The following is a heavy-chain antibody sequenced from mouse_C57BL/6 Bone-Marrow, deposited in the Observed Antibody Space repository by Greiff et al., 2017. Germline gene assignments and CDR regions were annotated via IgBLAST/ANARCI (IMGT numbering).Heavy chain of an antibody. CDR3: TGEGYYYCKWYFDV. J-gene: IGHJ1*03. CDR2: IRLKSDNYAT. Sequence: EVKLVESGGGLVQPGGSMKLSCVASGFTFSNYWMNWVRQSPEKGLEWVAQIRLKSDNYATHYAESVKGRFTISRDDSKSSVYLQMNNLRAEDTGIYYCTGEGYYYCKWYFDVWGTGTTVTVSS. CDR1: GFTFSNYW. V-gene: IGHV6-3*01. D-gene: IGHD1-1*01.